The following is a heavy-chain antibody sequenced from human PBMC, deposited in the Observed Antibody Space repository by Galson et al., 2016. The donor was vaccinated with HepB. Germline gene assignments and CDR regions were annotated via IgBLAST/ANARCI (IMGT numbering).Heavy chain of an antibody. D-gene: IGHD3-3*01. J-gene: IGHJ2*01. CDR3: AKDQTTYDPGWYFDI. Sequence: SLRLSCAASGFTFSSYAMTWVRQAPGKGLEWVSGISGSGDSAYYGDSVKGRFSISRDNSKNTLYLQMNSLRADDTAVYFGAKDQTTYDPGWYFDIWGRGTLVTVSS. CDR2: ISGSGDSA. V-gene: IGHV3-23*01. CDR1: GFTFSSYA.